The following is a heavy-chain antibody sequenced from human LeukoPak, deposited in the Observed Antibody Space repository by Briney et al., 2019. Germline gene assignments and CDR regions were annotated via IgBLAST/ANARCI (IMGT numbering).Heavy chain of an antibody. D-gene: IGHD5-24*01. CDR3: AKGGGWLQKLFDY. CDR2: ISGSGDRT. Sequence: PGGSLRLSCAASGFTFSSSGMIWVRQAPGKGLEWVSAISGSGDRTYHADSVKGRFTISRDNSKNTLYLQMNSLRAEDTAVYYCAKGGGWLQKLFDYWGQGTLVTVSS. V-gene: IGHV3-23*01. CDR1: GFTFSSSG. J-gene: IGHJ4*02.